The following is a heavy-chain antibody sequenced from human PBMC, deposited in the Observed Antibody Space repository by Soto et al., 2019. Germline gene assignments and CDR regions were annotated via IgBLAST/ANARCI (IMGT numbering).Heavy chain of an antibody. J-gene: IGHJ6*02. CDR1: GGSISGYY. Sequence: SETLSLICTVSGGSISGYYWSWVRQPAGKGLEWVGRIYSDGTTNYSPSLKSRVTMSLDTSKDQFSLHLNSVTAADTAVYYCSRVGCSNSKCYTRGMDVWGQGTTVTVS. V-gene: IGHV4-4*07. D-gene: IGHD2-2*01. CDR3: SRVGCSNSKCYTRGMDV. CDR2: IYSDGTT.